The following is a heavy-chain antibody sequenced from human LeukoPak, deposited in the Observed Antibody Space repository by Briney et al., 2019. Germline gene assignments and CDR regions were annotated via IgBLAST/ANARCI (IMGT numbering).Heavy chain of an antibody. J-gene: IGHJ5*02. CDR1: GFTFSSYG. V-gene: IGHV3-30*02. D-gene: IGHD1-26*01. CDR3: AREGQVFRGATES. CDR2: IRYDGSKK. Sequence: PGGSLRLSCAASGFTFSSYGMHWVRQAPGKGLEWVAFIRYDGSKKYYADSVKGRFTFSRDNSKNTLYLQMNSLTVEDTAVYYCAREGQVFRGATESWGQGTLVTVSS.